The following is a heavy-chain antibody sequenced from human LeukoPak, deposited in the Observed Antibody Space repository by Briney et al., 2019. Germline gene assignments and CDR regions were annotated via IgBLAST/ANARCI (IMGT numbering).Heavy chain of an antibody. D-gene: IGHD6-13*01. CDR1: GGSISSSSYY. V-gene: IGHV4-39*01. J-gene: IGHJ4*02. CDR3: ARQIDSSWFANFDY. CDR2: IDHSGST. Sequence: SETLSLTCTVSGGSISSSSYYWGWIRQPPGKGLEWTGSIDHSGSTYYNPSLKSRVTISVDTSKNQFSLKLSSVTAADTAVYYCARQIDSSWFANFDYWGQGTLVTVSS.